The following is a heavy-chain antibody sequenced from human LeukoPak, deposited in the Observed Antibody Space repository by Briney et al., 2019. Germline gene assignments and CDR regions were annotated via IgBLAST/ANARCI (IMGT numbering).Heavy chain of an antibody. CDR2: FDPEDGET. CDR1: GYTLTELS. Sequence: ASVNVSCKVSGYTLTELSMHWVRQAPGKGLEWMGGFDPEDGETIYAQKFQGRVTMTEDTSTDTAYMELSSLRSEDTAVYYCATDPLAAAALFAFDYWGQGTLVTVSS. V-gene: IGHV1-24*01. CDR3: ATDPLAAAALFAFDY. J-gene: IGHJ4*02. D-gene: IGHD6-13*01.